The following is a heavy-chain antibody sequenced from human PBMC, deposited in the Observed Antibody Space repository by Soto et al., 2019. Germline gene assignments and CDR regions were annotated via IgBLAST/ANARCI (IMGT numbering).Heavy chain of an antibody. V-gene: IGHV3-23*01. Sequence: GGSLRLSCAASGFTFSSYAMSWVRQAPGKGLEWVSAISGSGGSTYYADSVKGRFTISRDNSKNTLYLQMNSLRAEDTAVYYCAKDHYGDYVSPSVYYYYGMDVWGQGTTVTVSS. CDR3: AKDHYGDYVSPSVYYYYGMDV. D-gene: IGHD4-17*01. CDR2: ISGSGGST. J-gene: IGHJ6*02. CDR1: GFTFSSYA.